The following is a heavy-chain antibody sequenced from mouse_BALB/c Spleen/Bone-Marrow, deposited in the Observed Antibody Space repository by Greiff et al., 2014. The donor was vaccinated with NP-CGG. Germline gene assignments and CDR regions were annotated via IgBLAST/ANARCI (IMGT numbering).Heavy chain of an antibody. J-gene: IGHJ4*01. CDR1: GYTFTDYA. V-gene: IGHV1-67*01. CDR2: ISTYSGNT. CDR3: ASYGSSYYAMDY. Sequence: QVQLKQSGPELVRPGVSVKISCKGSGYTFTDYAMHRVKQSHAKSLEWIGVISTYSGNTNYNQKFKGKATMTVDKSSSTAYMELARLTSEDSAIYYCASYGSSYYAMDYWGQGTSITVSS. D-gene: IGHD1-1*01.